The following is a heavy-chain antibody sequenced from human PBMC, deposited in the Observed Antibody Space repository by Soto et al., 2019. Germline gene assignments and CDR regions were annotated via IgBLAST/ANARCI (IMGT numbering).Heavy chain of an antibody. D-gene: IGHD6-25*01. CDR3: AREAAPPPYGMDV. CDR2: VYYSGST. Sequence: QVQLQESGPGLVKPSQTLSLTCTVSGGSISSGGYYWSWIRQHPGKGLEWIGYVYYSGSTYYNPSLQSRVTLPVDRSKYQFSLELSSVTAGDTAVYYCAREAAPPPYGMDVWGQGTTVTVSS. V-gene: IGHV4-31*03. CDR1: GGSISSGGYY. J-gene: IGHJ6*02.